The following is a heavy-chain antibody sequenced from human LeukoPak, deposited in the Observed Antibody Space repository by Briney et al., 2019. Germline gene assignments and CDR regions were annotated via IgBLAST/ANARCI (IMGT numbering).Heavy chain of an antibody. V-gene: IGHV1-3*01. D-gene: IGHD1-26*01. CDR1: GYTFNSYD. Sequence: ASVKVSCKASGYTFNSYDIHWVRQAPGQRPEWMGGINGGSGRTKYLQKLQGRVTITRDTSANTAFMELSSLRSEDTAVYYCARESGRYQDFFENWGQETLVTVSS. CDR2: INGGSGRT. J-gene: IGHJ4*02. CDR3: ARESGRYQDFFEN.